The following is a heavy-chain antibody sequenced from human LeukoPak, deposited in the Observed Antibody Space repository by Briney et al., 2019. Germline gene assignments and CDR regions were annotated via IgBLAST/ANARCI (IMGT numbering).Heavy chain of an antibody. CDR1: GGTFSSYA. CDR3: ARGPLMATSFNWFDP. D-gene: IGHD5-12*01. CDR2: IIPIFGTA. V-gene: IGHV1-69*13. Sequence: SVKVSCKASGGTFSSYAISWVRQAPGQGLEWMGGIIPIFGTANYAQKFQGRVTITADESTSTAYMEPSSLRSEDTAVYYCARGPLMATSFNWFDPWGQGTLVTVSS. J-gene: IGHJ5*02.